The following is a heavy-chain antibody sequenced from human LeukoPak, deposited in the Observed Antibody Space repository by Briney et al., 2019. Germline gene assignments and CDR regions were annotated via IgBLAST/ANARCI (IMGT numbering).Heavy chain of an antibody. CDR3: ARLGTVGVFDM. D-gene: IGHD2-15*01. V-gene: IGHV4-39*01. J-gene: IGHJ3*02. CDR1: GCPSSSSDYY. CDR2: IYYSGST. Sequence: SETLSLTCSVSGCPSSSSDYYRRCWIRQPPGKGLEWIGSIYYSGSTYYNPSLKSRVAISVDMSKNQFSLKLSSVTAADTSVHYCARLGTVGVFDMWGRGTIVVVSS.